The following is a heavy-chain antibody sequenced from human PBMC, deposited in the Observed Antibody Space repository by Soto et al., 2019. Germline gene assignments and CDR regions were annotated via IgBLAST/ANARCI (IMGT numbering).Heavy chain of an antibody. Sequence: ASVKVSCKASGHIFTGYFMHWVRQAPGQGLEWMGWINPNSGGTNYAQKFQGRVTLTRDTSISTAYMDLSSLRSDDTAVYYCASFYSSRGEFYYYGMDVWGQGTTVTVSS. J-gene: IGHJ6*02. D-gene: IGHD6-13*01. CDR3: ASFYSSRGEFYYYGMDV. CDR2: INPNSGGT. V-gene: IGHV1-2*02. CDR1: GHIFTGYF.